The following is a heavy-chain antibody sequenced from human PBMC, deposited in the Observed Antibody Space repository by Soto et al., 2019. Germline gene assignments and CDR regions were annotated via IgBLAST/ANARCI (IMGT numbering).Heavy chain of an antibody. V-gene: IGHV3-21*01. CDR1: GFAFNNYG. D-gene: IGHD2-2*01. Sequence: GGSLRLACTVSGFAFNNYGINWVRQAPGKGLEWVSSISKSDYTYYSDSVKGRFTISRDNAKNSVSLQMNTLRVEDTAVYYCAREDSIIIPAVSDFWGQGTLVTVSS. J-gene: IGHJ4*02. CDR2: ISKSDYT. CDR3: AREDSIIIPAVSDF.